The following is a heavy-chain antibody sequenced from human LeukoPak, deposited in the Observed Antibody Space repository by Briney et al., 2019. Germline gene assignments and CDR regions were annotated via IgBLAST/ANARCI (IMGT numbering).Heavy chain of an antibody. CDR2: INSDGSST. CDR1: GFTFSSYW. CDR3: ATGNYYDSRGYYTFGH. Sequence: GGSLRLSCAASGFTFSSYWMHWVRQAPGKGLVWVSRINSDGSSTSYADSVKGGFTISRDNAKSTLYLQMNSLRAEDTAVYYCATGNYYDSRGYYTFGHWGQGTLVTVSS. J-gene: IGHJ1*01. V-gene: IGHV3-74*01. D-gene: IGHD3-22*01.